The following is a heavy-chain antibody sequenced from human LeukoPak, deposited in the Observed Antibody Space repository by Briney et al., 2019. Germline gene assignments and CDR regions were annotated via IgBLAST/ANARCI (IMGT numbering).Heavy chain of an antibody. V-gene: IGHV5-51*01. Sequence: GESLKISCKGSGYRFSSYWIGWVRQMPGKGLEWMGIIYPGDSETRYGPSFQGQVTISADKSISTAYLQWSSLKASDTAIYYCVRALGYCSSGSCYYYDYWGQGTLVTVSS. CDR1: GYRFSSYW. D-gene: IGHD2-15*01. CDR2: IYPGDSET. CDR3: VRALGYCSSGSCYYYDY. J-gene: IGHJ4*02.